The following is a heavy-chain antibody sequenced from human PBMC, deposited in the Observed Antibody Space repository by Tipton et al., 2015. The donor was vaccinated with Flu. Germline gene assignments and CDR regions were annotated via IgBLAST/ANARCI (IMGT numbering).Heavy chain of an antibody. CDR2: VHRTGNP. D-gene: IGHD2/OR15-2a*01. V-gene: IGHV4-38-2*02. Sequence: LRLSCSVSGDSIGSDYFWGWIRQPPGQGLEWIGNVHRTGNPYYNPSLKSRVAISVDTSRNQFSLRLSSVTAADTAVYYCARDRWEYIRGFDSWGQGTLVTVSP. J-gene: IGHJ5*01. CDR1: GDSIGSDYF. CDR3: ARDRWEYIRGFDS.